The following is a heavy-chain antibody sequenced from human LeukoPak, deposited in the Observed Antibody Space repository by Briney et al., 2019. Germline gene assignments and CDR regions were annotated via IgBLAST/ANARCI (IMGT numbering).Heavy chain of an antibody. V-gene: IGHV3-23*01. D-gene: IGHD4-17*01. Sequence: HPGGSLRLSCAASGFTFSSYAMSWVRQAPGKGLEWVSAISGSGGSTYYADSVKGRFTISRDNSKNTLYLQMNSLRAEDTAVYYCAKTVTRPYGYYGMDVWGQGTTVTVSS. J-gene: IGHJ6*02. CDR3: AKTVTRPYGYYGMDV. CDR2: ISGSGGST. CDR1: GFTFSSYA.